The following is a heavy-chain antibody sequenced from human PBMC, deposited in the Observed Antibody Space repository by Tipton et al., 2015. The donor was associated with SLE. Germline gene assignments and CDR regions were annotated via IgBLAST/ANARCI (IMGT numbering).Heavy chain of an antibody. CDR2: ISATGGT. Sequence: LRLSCAVSGGSISSGDYRWNWIRQSAGEGLEWIGRISATGGTYYNPSLNSPVTMSLDTSKNQFFLKLSSVTAADTAVYYCARSLETFDVWGQGTKVTVSS. J-gene: IGHJ3*01. D-gene: IGHD3-3*01. CDR3: ARSLETFDV. V-gene: IGHV4-61*02. CDR1: GGSISSGDYR.